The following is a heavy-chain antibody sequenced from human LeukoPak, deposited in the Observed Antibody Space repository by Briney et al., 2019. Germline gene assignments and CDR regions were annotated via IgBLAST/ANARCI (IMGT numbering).Heavy chain of an antibody. CDR3: ARVPCLTTSCSPINWFDP. CDR1: GGTFSNYA. V-gene: IGHV1-2*02. Sequence: ASVKVSCKASGGTFSNYAFAWGRQAPGQGLEWMGWINPNSGDTSYAQKFQGRVTMTRDTSISTAYMELSSLKSDDTAVYYCARVPCLTTSCSPINWFDPWGQGALVTVSS. CDR2: INPNSGDT. D-gene: IGHD2-2*01. J-gene: IGHJ5*02.